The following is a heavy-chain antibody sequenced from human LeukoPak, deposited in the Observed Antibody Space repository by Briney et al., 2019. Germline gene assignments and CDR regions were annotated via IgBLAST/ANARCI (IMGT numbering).Heavy chain of an antibody. CDR3: ARGLVATVTTDFDY. V-gene: IGHV4-34*01. CDR2: INHSGST. CDR1: GGSFSGYY. Sequence: PSETLSLTCAVYGGSFSGYYWSWIRQPPGKGLEWIGEINHSGSTNHNPSLKSRVTISVDTSKNQFSLKLSSVTAADTAVYYCARGLVATVTTDFDYWGQGTLVTVSS. D-gene: IGHD4-17*01. J-gene: IGHJ4*02.